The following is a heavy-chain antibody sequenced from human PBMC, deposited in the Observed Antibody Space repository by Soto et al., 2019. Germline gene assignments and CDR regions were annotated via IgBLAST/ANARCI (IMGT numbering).Heavy chain of an antibody. V-gene: IGHV1-46*01. CDR2: INPSGGST. CDR3: ASTGGGCLEWFPSDACEI. CDR1: GYTFTSYY. J-gene: IGHJ3*02. Sequence: ASVKVSCKASGYTFTSYYMHWVRQAPGQGLEWMGIINPSGGSTSYAQKFQGRVTMTRDTSTSTVYMELSSLRSEDTAVYYCASTGGGCLEWFPSDACEICGQGTMVTV. D-gene: IGHD3-3*01.